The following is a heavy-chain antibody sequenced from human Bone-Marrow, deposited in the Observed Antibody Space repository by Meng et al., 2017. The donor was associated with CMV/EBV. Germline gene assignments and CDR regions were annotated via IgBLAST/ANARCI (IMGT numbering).Heavy chain of an antibody. J-gene: IGHJ4*02. V-gene: IGHV1-69*05. Sequence: SVKVSCKASGGTFSSYAISWVRQAPGQGLEWMGGIIPIFGTANYAQKFQGRVTITTDESTSTAYTERSSLRSEDTAVYYCARGFYSNLSEMGYWGQGTLVTVSS. CDR1: GGTFSSYA. D-gene: IGHD6-6*01. CDR2: IIPIFGTA. CDR3: ARGFYSNLSEMGY.